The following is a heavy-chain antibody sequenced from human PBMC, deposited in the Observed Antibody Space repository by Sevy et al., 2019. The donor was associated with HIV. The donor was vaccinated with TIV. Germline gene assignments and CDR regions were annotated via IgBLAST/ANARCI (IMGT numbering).Heavy chain of an antibody. V-gene: IGHV3-33*01. CDR2: IWHDGKNK. Sequence: GGSLRLSCVASGFTFRNYGMHWVRQAPGKGLERVAVIWHDGKNKNYAESVKGRFTIFRDNSKNTLYLEMNSLRVEDTAVFYCARDQGKDAPMDVWCQGTTVTVSS. CDR1: GFTFRNYG. D-gene: IGHD6-13*01. J-gene: IGHJ6*02. CDR3: ARDQGKDAPMDV.